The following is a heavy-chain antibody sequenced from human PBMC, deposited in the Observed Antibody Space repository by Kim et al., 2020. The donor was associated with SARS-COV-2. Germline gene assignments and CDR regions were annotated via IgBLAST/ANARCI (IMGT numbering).Heavy chain of an antibody. CDR1: GGSFSGYY. J-gene: IGHJ5*02. CDR2: INHSGST. V-gene: IGHV4-34*01. CDR3: ARGGRGWYESVWFDP. Sequence: SETLSLTCAVYGGSFSGYYWSWIRQPPGKGLEWIGEINHSGSTNYNPSLKSRVTISVDTSKNQFSLKLSSVTAADTAVYYCARGGRGWYESVWFDPWGQG. D-gene: IGHD6-19*01.